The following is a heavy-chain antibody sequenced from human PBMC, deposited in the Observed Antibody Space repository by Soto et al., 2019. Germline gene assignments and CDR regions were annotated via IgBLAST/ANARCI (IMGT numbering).Heavy chain of an antibody. CDR1: GYTFTSYD. CDR3: ARGRAAAVGAFDI. V-gene: IGHV1-8*01. Sequence: ASVKVSCKASGYTFTSYDINWVRQATGQGPEWMGWMNPDSGHTGYARKFRDRITMTRNTSISTAYMELTSLRSDDTAVYYCARGRAAAVGAFDIWGQGTMVTVSS. J-gene: IGHJ3*02. CDR2: MNPDSGHT. D-gene: IGHD6-13*01.